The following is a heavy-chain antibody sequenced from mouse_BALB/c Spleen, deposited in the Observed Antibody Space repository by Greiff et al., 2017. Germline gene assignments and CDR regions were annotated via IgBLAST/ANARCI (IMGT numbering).Heavy chain of an antibody. CDR2: IWAGGST. CDR3: ARDPNGYLAY. J-gene: IGHJ3*01. D-gene: IGHD2-14*01. V-gene: IGHV2-9*02. Sequence: VQLKESGPGLVAPSQSLSITCTVSGFSLTSYGVHWVRQPPGKGLEWLGVIWAGGSTNYNSALMSRLSISKDNSKSQVFLKMNSLQTDDTAMYYCARDPNGYLAYWGQGTLVTVSA. CDR1: GFSLTSYG.